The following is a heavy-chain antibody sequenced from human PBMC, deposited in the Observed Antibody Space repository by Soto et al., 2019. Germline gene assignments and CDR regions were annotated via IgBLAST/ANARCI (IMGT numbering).Heavy chain of an antibody. V-gene: IGHV4-30-2*05. Sequence: PSETLSLTCAVSGGSISSGGYSWRWIRQPPGKGLEWIGYIYHSGSTYYNPSLKSRVTISVDTSKNQFSLKLSSVTAADTAVYYCASRKSSPYFDYWGQGTLVTVS. D-gene: IGHD2-21*01. CDR3: ASRKSSPYFDY. CDR1: GGSISSGGYS. J-gene: IGHJ4*02. CDR2: IYHSGST.